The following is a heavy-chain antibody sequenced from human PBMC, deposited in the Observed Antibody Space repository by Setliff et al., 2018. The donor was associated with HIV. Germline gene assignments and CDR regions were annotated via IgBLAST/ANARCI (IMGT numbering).Heavy chain of an antibody. J-gene: IGHJ4*02. CDR1: GGSITSSSHY. Sequence: SETLSLTCTVSGGSITSSSHYWGWIRQPPGKGLEWIGSIYYSGSTNYNPSLKSRVTISLDMSTSQFSLRLSSVTAADTAVYYCARAVYYFDFWGQGTLVTVSS. CDR2: IYYSGST. CDR3: ARAVYYFDF. V-gene: IGHV4-39*07. D-gene: IGHD1-20*01.